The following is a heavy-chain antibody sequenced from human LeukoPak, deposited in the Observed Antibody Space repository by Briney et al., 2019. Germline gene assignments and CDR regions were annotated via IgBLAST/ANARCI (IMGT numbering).Heavy chain of an antibody. V-gene: IGHV3-7*05. Sequence: PGGSLRLSCAASGITFGSYWMTWVRQAPGKGLECVANIKPDGSEKHYVDSVEGRFTISRDNAKNSLFLEMNSLRAEDTAVYYCARGRVAVAGSYEYWGQGTLVTVSS. CDR2: IKPDGSEK. J-gene: IGHJ4*02. CDR1: GITFGSYW. D-gene: IGHD6-19*01. CDR3: ARGRVAVAGSYEY.